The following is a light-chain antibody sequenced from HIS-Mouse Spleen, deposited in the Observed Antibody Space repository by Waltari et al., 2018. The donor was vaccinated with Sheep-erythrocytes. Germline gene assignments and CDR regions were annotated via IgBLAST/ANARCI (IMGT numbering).Light chain of an antibody. CDR2: QDS. CDR3: QAWDSSTVV. V-gene: IGLV3-1*01. CDR1: KLGDKY. J-gene: IGLJ2*01. Sequence: SYELTQPPSVSVSPGQTASITCSGDKLGDKYACWYQQKPGHSPVLVIYQDSKRPSGFPGRFSGSNSGNTATLTISGTQAMDEADYYCQAWDSSTVVFGGGTKLTVL.